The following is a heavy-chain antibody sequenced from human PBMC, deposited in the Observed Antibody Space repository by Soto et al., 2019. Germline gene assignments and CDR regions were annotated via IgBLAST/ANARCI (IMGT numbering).Heavy chain of an antibody. V-gene: IGHV3-21*01. J-gene: IGHJ6*02. CDR1: GFTFSTYT. CDR3: ARDGSSNSWYSTDV. D-gene: IGHD6-13*01. CDR2: ISSSSGYM. Sequence: GGSLRLSCAASGFTFSTYTMNWVRQAPGKGLEWVSSISSSSGYMYYADSVKGRFTISRDNAKKSLYLQMNSLRAEDTAVYYWARDGSSNSWYSTDVWGQGTTVTVSS.